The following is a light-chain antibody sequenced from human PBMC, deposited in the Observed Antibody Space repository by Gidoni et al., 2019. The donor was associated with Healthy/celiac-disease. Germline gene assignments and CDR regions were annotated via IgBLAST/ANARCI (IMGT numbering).Light chain of an antibody. CDR2: GNS. CDR3: QSYDSSLSVVV. V-gene: IGLV1-40*01. CDR1: SSNIEAGYA. Sequence: QSVLTQPPSVSGAPGQRVTISCTGSSSNIEAGYAVHWYQQLPGTAPKLLIYGNSNRPSGVPDRFSGSKSGTSASLAITGLQAEDEADYYCQSYDSSLSVVVFGGGTKLTVL. J-gene: IGLJ2*01.